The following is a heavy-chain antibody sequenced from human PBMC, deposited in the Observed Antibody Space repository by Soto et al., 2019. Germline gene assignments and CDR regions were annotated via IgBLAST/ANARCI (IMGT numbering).Heavy chain of an antibody. V-gene: IGHV1-3*04. D-gene: IGHD3-16*02. CDR3: ARDRVSRRFDY. CDR1: GYTFTNYA. Sequence: GASVKVSCKASGYTFTNYAVHWVRQAPGQRLECMGWINSNNGNTEYSQKFQDRVTITRDTSASTVYMELHSLRSEDTAVYYCARDRVSRRFDYWCQGIRVTVSS. CDR2: INSNNGNT. J-gene: IGHJ4*02.